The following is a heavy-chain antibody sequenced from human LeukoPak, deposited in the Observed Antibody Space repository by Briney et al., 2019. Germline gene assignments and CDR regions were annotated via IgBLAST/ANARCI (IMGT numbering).Heavy chain of an antibody. D-gene: IGHD6-13*01. J-gene: IGHJ4*02. CDR1: GFTFSSYW. CDR2: INKDGGEK. CDR3: AKDLAAAAGTPADY. Sequence: GGSLRLSCAASGFTFSSYWMSWVRQAPGKGLEWVANINKDGGEKYYVDSVKGRFTISRDNAKNSLYLQMNSLRAEDTAVYYCAKDLAAAAGTPADYWGQGTLVTVSS. V-gene: IGHV3-7*03.